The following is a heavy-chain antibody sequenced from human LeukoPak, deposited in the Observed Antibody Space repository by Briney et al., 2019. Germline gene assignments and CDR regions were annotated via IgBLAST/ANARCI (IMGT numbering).Heavy chain of an antibody. Sequence: PGGSLRLSCAASEFTFSSYGMHWVRQAPGKGLEWVAVISYDGSNKYYADSVKGRFTISRDNSKNTLYLQMNSLRAEDTAVYYCAKEGYSSSWPQYFQHWGQGTLVTVSS. CDR2: ISYDGSNK. D-gene: IGHD6-13*01. J-gene: IGHJ1*01. V-gene: IGHV3-30*18. CDR3: AKEGYSSSWPQYFQH. CDR1: EFTFSSYG.